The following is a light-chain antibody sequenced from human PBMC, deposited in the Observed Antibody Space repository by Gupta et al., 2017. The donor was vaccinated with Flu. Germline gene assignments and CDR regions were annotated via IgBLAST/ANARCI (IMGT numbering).Light chain of an antibody. CDR3: QQYHKYPSS. CDR1: QDIRGY. V-gene: IGKV1-16*02. CDR2: ATS. J-gene: IGKJ2*03. Sequence: DIQMTQSPSSLSASVGDRVTITCRASQDIRGYLAWFQQKPGRPPKSLIYATSELRTGVPSKFSGSGYGTEFTLTISNLQPEDFGSYYCQQYHKYPSSFGQGTRMEIK.